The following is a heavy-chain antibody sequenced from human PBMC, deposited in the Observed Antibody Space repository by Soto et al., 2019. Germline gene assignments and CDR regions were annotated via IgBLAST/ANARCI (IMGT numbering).Heavy chain of an antibody. V-gene: IGHV4-59*08. CDR1: GGSLINNY. D-gene: IGHD3-16*02. CDR2: IFYSGST. J-gene: IGHJ4*02. CDR3: GRGSGVWXSYRYPNLDY. Sequence: PSETLSLTCTVSGGSLINNYWNWMLQPPWKGLERIGYIFYSGSTNYNSSLKSRVTISLDMSKNQFSLKLSSVTAADTAVYYGGRGSGVWXSYRYPNLDYWGQGTLATVSS.